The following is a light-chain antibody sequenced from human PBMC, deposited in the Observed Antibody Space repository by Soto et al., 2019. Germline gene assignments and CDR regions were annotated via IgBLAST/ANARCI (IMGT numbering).Light chain of an antibody. V-gene: IGLV2-14*01. Sequence: QSVLAQPASVSGSPGQSIAISCTGTSSDVGGYNYVPWYQQHPGKVPKLLIYDVSNRPSGVSNRFSGSKSGNTASLTISGLQAEDEADYYCSSYTSSSTRVFGTGTKVTVL. CDR2: DVS. CDR1: SSDVGGYNY. J-gene: IGLJ1*01. CDR3: SSYTSSSTRV.